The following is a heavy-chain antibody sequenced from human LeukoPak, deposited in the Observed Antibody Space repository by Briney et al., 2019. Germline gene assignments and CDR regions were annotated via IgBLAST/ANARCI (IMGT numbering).Heavy chain of an antibody. J-gene: IGHJ4*02. D-gene: IGHD3-3*01. CDR3: AKGTFWSGYYADYFDY. CDR2: ISGSGGST. Sequence: GGSLRLSCAASGFTFSSYAMSWVRQAPGEGLEWVSAISGSGGSTYYADSVKGRFTISRDNSKNTLYLQMNSLRAEDTAVYYCAKGTFWSGYYADYFDYWGQGTLVTVSS. V-gene: IGHV3-23*01. CDR1: GFTFSSYA.